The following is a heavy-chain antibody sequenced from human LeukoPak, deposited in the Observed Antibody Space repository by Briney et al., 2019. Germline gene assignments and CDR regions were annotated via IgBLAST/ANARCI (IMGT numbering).Heavy chain of an antibody. CDR2: ISYDGSNK. V-gene: IGHV3-30*03. J-gene: IGHJ4*02. CDR3: ARVEYCSGGSCEPFDY. Sequence: GGSLRLSCAASGFTFSSYGMHWVRQAPGKGLEWVAVISYDGSNKYYADSVKGRFTISRDNSKNTLYLQMNSLRAEDTAVYYCARVEYCSGGSCEPFDYWGQGTLVTVSS. CDR1: GFTFSSYG. D-gene: IGHD2-15*01.